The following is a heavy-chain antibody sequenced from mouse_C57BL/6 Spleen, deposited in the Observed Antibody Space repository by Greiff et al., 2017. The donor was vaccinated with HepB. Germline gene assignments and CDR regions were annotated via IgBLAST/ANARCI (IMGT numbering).Heavy chain of an antibody. CDR2: IYPGDGDT. CDR3: AREDHYYSYAMDY. Sequence: QVQLQQSGPELVKPGASVKISCKASGYVFSSSWMNWVKQRPGKGLEWIGRIYPGDGDTNYNGKFKGKATLTADKSSSTAYMQLSSLTSEDSAVDFCAREDHYYSYAMDYWGQGTSVTVSS. CDR1: GYVFSSSW. D-gene: IGHD1-1*01. J-gene: IGHJ4*01. V-gene: IGHV1-82*01.